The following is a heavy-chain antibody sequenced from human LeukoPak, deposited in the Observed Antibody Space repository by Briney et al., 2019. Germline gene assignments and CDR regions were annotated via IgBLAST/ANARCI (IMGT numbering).Heavy chain of an antibody. Sequence: GGSLRLSCTASGFTFSDYSMNWVRQAPGKGLEWISYVGISSGNTKYADSVKGRFTISRDNAKSSLYLQMNSLRAEDTGVYFCARMSSYCDYWGQGTLVTVSS. J-gene: IGHJ4*02. V-gene: IGHV3-48*04. CDR1: GFTFSDYS. D-gene: IGHD2-2*01. CDR3: ARMSSYCDY. CDR2: VGISSGNT.